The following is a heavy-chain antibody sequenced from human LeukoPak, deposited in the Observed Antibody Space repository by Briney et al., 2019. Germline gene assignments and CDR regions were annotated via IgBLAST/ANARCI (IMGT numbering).Heavy chain of an antibody. CDR1: GYTFSSYW. Sequence: GSLRLSCAASGYTFSSYWMHWVRQAPGKGLEWVSLISWDGGSTYYADSVKGRFTISRDNSKNSLYLQMNSLRAEDTALYYCAKDLYSSSRRYGMDVWGQGTTVTVSS. V-gene: IGHV3-43D*03. J-gene: IGHJ6*02. CDR3: AKDLYSSSRRYGMDV. CDR2: ISWDGGST. D-gene: IGHD6-13*01.